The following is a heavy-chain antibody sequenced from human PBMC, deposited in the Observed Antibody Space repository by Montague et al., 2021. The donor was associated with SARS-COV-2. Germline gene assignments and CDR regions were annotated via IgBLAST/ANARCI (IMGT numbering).Heavy chain of an antibody. Sequence: SVKVSCKASGNTFAAYRVHWVRQAPGQGLEWMGVIRHSGGDTGYAQRFQGRVTMTRDPSTSTVYMELSSLISEDTAVYYCARAWTVRPSFDDWGQGTLVTVSS. J-gene: IGHJ4*02. D-gene: IGHD3-10*01. CDR2: IRHSGGDT. CDR3: ARAWTVRPSFDD. V-gene: IGHV1-46*01. CDR1: GNTFAAYR.